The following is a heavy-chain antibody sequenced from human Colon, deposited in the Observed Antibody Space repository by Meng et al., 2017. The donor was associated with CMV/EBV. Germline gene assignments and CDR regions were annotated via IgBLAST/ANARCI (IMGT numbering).Heavy chain of an antibody. CDR1: GFSFRTSH. D-gene: IGHD1-1*01. CDR3: TTDGGAWNLVY. J-gene: IGHJ4*02. V-gene: IGHV3-30*02. CDR2: IWFDETEK. Sequence: GGSLRLSCAASGFSFRTSHMHWVRQAPGKGLEWVAYIWFDETEKSSADSVRGRFTVSRDNSKNTLYLQMSGLRADDTATYYCTTDGGAWNLVYWGQETLVTVSS.